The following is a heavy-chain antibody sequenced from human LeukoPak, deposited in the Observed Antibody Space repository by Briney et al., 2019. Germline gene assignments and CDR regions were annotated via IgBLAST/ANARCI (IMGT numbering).Heavy chain of an antibody. V-gene: IGHV3-33*01. CDR1: GFTFSSYG. D-gene: IGHD3-3*01. Sequence: GGSLRLSCAASGFTFSSYGMHWVRQAPGKGLEWVAVIWYDGGNKYYADSVKGRFTISRDNTKNSLYLQMNSLKVEDTAVFYCARDQYDTWSRRGNFDSWGQGTLVIVSS. CDR2: IWYDGGNK. J-gene: IGHJ4*02. CDR3: ARDQYDTWSRRGNFDS.